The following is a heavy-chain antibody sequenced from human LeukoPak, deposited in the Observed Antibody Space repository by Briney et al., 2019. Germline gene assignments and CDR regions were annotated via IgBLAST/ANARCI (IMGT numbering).Heavy chain of an antibody. V-gene: IGHV3-23*01. J-gene: IGHJ3*02. D-gene: IGHD1-26*01. Sequence: SGGSLRLSCAASGFTFSSYAMSWVRQAPGKGLEWVSAISGSGGSTYYADSVKGRFTISRDNSKNTLYLQMNSLRAEDTAVYYCAKDQSYPPAFDIWGQGTMVTVSS. CDR3: AKDQSYPPAFDI. CDR2: ISGSGGST. CDR1: GFTFSSYA.